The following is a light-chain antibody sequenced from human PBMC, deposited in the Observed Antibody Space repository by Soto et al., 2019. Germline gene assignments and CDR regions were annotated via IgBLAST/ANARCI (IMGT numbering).Light chain of an antibody. CDR3: QQYNNWPPT. V-gene: IGKV3-15*01. CDR1: QSVSGN. J-gene: IGKJ5*01. Sequence: EIVMTQSPATLSVSPGERATLSCRASQSVSGNLAWHQQKPGQAPRLLIYGASTRATGIPARFSGSGSGTDFTLTISSLQSEDFAVYYCQQYNNWPPTFGQGTRLEIK. CDR2: GAS.